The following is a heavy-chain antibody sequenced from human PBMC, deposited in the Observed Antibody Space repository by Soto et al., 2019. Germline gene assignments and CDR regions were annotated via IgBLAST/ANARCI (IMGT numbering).Heavy chain of an antibody. Sequence: EVHLVESGGGLVQTGGSLRLSCAIFESTVSRDWMNWVRQAPGKGLEWVAHINQDGSEKYYVDSVKGRFTISRDNAKKSLYLQMNRLRPADTAMYYCSGGVGDAFWGQGTLVTVSS. CDR1: ESTVSRDW. J-gene: IGHJ4*02. D-gene: IGHD1-26*01. CDR3: SGGVGDAF. CDR2: INQDGSEK. V-gene: IGHV3-7*04.